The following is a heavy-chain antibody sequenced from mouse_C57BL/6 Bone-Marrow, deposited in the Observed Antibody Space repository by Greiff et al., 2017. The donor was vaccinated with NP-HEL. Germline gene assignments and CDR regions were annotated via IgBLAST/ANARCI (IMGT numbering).Heavy chain of an antibody. CDR2: ISDGGSYT. Sequence: EVQLVESGGGLVKPGGSLKLSCAASGFTFSSYAMSWVRQTPEKRLEWVATISDGGSYTYYPDNVKGRFTISRDNAKNNLYLQMSHLKSEDTAMYYCARDLYWGYARDYWGQGTSVTVSS. D-gene: IGHD2-1*01. CDR1: GFTFSSYA. CDR3: ARDLYWGYARDY. V-gene: IGHV5-4*01. J-gene: IGHJ4*01.